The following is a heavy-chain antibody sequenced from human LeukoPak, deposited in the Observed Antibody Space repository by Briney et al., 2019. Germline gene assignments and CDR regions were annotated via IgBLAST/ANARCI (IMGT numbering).Heavy chain of an antibody. CDR3: ARFSSGWHRRYFDL. D-gene: IGHD6-19*01. J-gene: IGHJ2*01. Sequence: GGSLRLSCAASGFTVEDYDMSWVRQPPGKGLEWVSGIDRDGGSPGSADSVQGRVTISRDNAKDSVYLQMNSVRDEDTAFYYCARFSSGWHRRYFDLWGRGTLVTVSS. CDR2: IDRDGGSP. CDR1: GFTVEDYD. V-gene: IGHV3-20*04.